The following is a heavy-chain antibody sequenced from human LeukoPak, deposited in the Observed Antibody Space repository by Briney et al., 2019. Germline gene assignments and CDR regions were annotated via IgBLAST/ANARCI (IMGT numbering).Heavy chain of an antibody. J-gene: IGHJ5*02. CDR1: GYTVTTSY. Sequence: ASVKISCKASGYTVTTSYMHWVRQAPGQGLEWRGIINPLGGSISYTQKFPGRVTMTRDMFTSTVYMELSSLRSEDTAVYYCATAPLSMVRGVILRVLDPWGQGTLVTVSS. D-gene: IGHD3-10*01. CDR2: INPLGGSI. CDR3: ATAPLSMVRGVILRVLDP. V-gene: IGHV1-46*01.